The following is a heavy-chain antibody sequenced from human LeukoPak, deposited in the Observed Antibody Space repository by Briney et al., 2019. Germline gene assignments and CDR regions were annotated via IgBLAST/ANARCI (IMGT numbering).Heavy chain of an antibody. D-gene: IGHD7-27*01. Sequence: PSETLSLTCTVSGYSISSGYYWGWIRQPPGKGLEWIGSIHHSGSTNYNPSLKSRVTISVDTSKNQFSLKLSSVTAADTAVYYCARLGPHDAFDIWGQGTMVTVSS. CDR1: GYSISSGYY. V-gene: IGHV4-38-2*02. CDR3: ARLGPHDAFDI. J-gene: IGHJ3*02. CDR2: IHHSGST.